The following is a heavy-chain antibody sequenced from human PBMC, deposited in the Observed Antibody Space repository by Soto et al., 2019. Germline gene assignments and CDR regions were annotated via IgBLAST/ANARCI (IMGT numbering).Heavy chain of an antibody. CDR3: ARDSPLREDVVDY. J-gene: IGHJ4*02. CDR1: GFTFSSYA. CDR2: ISYDGSNK. Sequence: GGSLILSCAASGFTFSSYAMHWVRQAPGKGLEWVAVISYDGSNKYYADSVKGRFTISRDNSKNTLYLQMNSLRAEDTAVYYCARDSPLREDVVDYWGQGTLVTGSS. D-gene: IGHD2-21*01. V-gene: IGHV3-30-3*01.